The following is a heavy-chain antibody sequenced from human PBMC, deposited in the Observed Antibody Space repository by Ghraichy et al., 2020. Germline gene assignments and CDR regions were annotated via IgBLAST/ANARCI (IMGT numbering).Heavy chain of an antibody. Sequence: GGSLRLSCAVSGFTFRTYGMHWVRQAPGKGLEWVAFISYDGTLKNYADSVKGRFTISRDNTKNTLYVQMNSLRVEDTAVYYCAKAPSEFTTSQLYGFFDLWGRGTLVTVSS. D-gene: IGHD5-18*01. V-gene: IGHV3-30*18. J-gene: IGHJ2*01. CDR1: GFTFRTYG. CDR3: AKAPSEFTTSQLYGFFDL. CDR2: ISYDGTLK.